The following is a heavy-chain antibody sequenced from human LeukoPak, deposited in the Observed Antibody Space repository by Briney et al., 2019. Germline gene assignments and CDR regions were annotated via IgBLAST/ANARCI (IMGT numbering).Heavy chain of an antibody. CDR3: ARITVAGHNWFDP. D-gene: IGHD6-19*01. J-gene: IGHJ5*02. CDR1: GGSISSSSYY. Sequence: PSETLSLTCTVSGGSISSSSYYWGWIRQPPGKGLEWIGSIYYSGSTYYNPSLKSRVTISVDTSKNQFSLKLSSVTAADTAVYYCARITVAGHNWFDPWGQGTLVTVSS. CDR2: IYYSGST. V-gene: IGHV4-39*07.